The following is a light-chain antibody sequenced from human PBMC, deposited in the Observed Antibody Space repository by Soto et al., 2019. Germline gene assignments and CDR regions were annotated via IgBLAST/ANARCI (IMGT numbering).Light chain of an antibody. CDR2: GVS. V-gene: IGKV3-20*01. CDR3: QLYGTSRA. Sequence: ETVLTQSPGTLSLSPGERATLSCRASQSLGSDYLAWYQQKPGQAPRLLIYGVSSRATDIPDRFSGSGSGTDFTLTISRLEXEDFAMYYCQLYGTSRAFGQGTKV. CDR1: QSLGSDY. J-gene: IGKJ1*01.